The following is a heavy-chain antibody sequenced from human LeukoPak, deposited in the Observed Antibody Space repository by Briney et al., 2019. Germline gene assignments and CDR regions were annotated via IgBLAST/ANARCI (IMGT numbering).Heavy chain of an antibody. CDR1: GNTFSGYY. Sequence: GASVKVSCKASGNTFSGYYMHWVRQAPGQGLEWMGWINPNTGYTETAQKFQGRVTMTRDTSISTAYMELSRLRSDDTAVYYCTRDHCTRSSCCEDYYHGMDVWGQGTTVTVSS. CDR3: TRDHCTRSSCCEDYYHGMDV. J-gene: IGHJ6*02. CDR2: INPNTGYT. D-gene: IGHD2-2*01. V-gene: IGHV1-2*02.